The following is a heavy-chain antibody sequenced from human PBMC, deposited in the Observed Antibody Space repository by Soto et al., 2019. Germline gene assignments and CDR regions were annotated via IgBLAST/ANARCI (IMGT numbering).Heavy chain of an antibody. J-gene: IGHJ6*02. CDR2: ISYDGSKK. D-gene: IGHD6-19*01. CDR1: GFTFSSYG. Sequence: VQLVESGGGVVQPGRSLRLSCAASGFTFSSYGMHWVRQAPGKGLEWVAVISYDGSKKYYADSVKGRFTISRDNSKNTLYLQMSSLRAEDTALYFCVKDGSSGWPYFDDMDVWGQGTTVTVSS. CDR3: VKDGSSGWPYFDDMDV. V-gene: IGHV3-30*18.